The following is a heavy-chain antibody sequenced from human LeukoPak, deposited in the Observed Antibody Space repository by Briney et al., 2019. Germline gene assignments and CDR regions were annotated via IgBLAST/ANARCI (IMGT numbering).Heavy chain of an antibody. CDR2: ITASGTAM. CDR3: ARVSVTTRVKAHLDY. Sequence: GGSLRLSCAASGFTFSSYSMNWVRQAPGKGLEWVSHITASGTAMFYADSVKGRFTISRDNAKNSLYLQMNSLRDEDTAVYYCARVSVTTRVKAHLDYWGQGTLVTVSS. V-gene: IGHV3-48*02. CDR1: GFTFSSYS. D-gene: IGHD1-14*01. J-gene: IGHJ4*02.